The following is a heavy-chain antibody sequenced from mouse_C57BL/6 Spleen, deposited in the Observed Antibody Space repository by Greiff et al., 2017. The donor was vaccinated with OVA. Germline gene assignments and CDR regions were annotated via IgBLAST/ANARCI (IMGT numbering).Heavy chain of an antibody. CDR3: ARSGSYYAMDY. V-gene: IGHV14-2*01. CDR2: IDPEDGET. CDR1: GFNIKDYY. J-gene: IGHJ4*01. Sequence: EVQLQQSGAELVKPGASVKLSCTASGFNIKDYYMHWVKQRTEQGLEWIGRIDPEDGETKYATKFQGKATITADTSSNTAYLQLSSLTSEDTAVYYCARSGSYYAMDYWGQGTSVTVSS. D-gene: IGHD3-1*01.